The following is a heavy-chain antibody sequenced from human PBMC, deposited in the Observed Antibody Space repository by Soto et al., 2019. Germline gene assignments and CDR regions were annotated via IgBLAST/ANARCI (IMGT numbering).Heavy chain of an antibody. V-gene: IGHV3-23*01. CDR2: ILVGGST. Sequence: GGSLRLSCAVSGFICSSYDMSWVRQAPGKGLEWVSTILVGGSTHYEDSVKGRFTISRDTSKNTVYLQMNSLTAGDTAFYYCAKATATSGGASEIYAQGTMVTVS. D-gene: IGHD1-1*01. CDR3: AKATATSGGASEI. CDR1: GFICSSYD. J-gene: IGHJ3*02.